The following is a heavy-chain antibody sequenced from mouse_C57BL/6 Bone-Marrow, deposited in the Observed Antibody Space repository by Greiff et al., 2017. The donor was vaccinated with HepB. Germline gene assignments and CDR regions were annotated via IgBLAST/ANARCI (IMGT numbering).Heavy chain of an antibody. CDR3: ARLLRYSYWYFDV. Sequence: QVQLQQPGAELVRPGTSVKLSCKASGYTFTSYWMHWVKQRPGQGLEWIGVIDPSDSYTNYNQKFKGKATLTVDKSSSTAYMQLSSLTSEYSAVYYCARLLRYSYWYFDVWGTGPTVTVSS. J-gene: IGHJ1*03. CDR1: GYTFTSYW. D-gene: IGHD1-1*01. V-gene: IGHV1-59*01. CDR2: IDPSDSYT.